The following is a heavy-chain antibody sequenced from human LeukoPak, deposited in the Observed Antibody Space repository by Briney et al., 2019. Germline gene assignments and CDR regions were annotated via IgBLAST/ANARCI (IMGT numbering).Heavy chain of an antibody. CDR1: GFTFSSYW. V-gene: IGHV3-74*01. CDR2: INTDGSST. Sequence: GGSLRLSCAASGFTFSSYWMHWVRQAPGKGLVWVSRINTDGSSTSYADSVKGRFTISRDNAKNTLYLQMNSLRAEDTAVYYCARGPHSYYYYMDVWGKGTTVTVSS. J-gene: IGHJ6*03. CDR3: ARGPHSYYYYMDV.